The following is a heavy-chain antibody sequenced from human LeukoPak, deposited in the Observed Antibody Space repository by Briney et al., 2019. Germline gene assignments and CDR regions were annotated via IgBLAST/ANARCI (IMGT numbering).Heavy chain of an antibody. V-gene: IGHV3-11*04. Sequence: GGSLRLSCAASGFTFSDYYMSWIRQAPGKGLEWVTHISSSGSTIYYADSVKGRFTISRDNAKNSLYLQMNSLRAEDTAVYYCARDKRTINTYYDFWSGYYPQSLDYWGQGTLVTVSS. J-gene: IGHJ4*02. CDR2: ISSSGSTI. D-gene: IGHD3-3*01. CDR3: ARDKRTINTYYDFWSGYYPQSLDY. CDR1: GFTFSDYY.